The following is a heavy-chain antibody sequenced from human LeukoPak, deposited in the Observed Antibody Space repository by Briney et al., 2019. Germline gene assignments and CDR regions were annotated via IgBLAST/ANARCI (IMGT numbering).Heavy chain of an antibody. CDR2: IIPIFGTA. V-gene: IGHV1-69*13. CDR3: AEVKYQLPKPGSIADPYYYYYMDV. CDR1: GGTFSSYA. D-gene: IGHD2-2*01. J-gene: IGHJ6*03. Sequence: ASVKVSCKASGGTFSSYAISWVRQAPGQGLEWMGGIIPIFGTANYAQKFQGRVTITADESTSTAYMELSSLRSEDTAVYYCAEVKYQLPKPGSIADPYYYYYMDVWGKGTTVTVSS.